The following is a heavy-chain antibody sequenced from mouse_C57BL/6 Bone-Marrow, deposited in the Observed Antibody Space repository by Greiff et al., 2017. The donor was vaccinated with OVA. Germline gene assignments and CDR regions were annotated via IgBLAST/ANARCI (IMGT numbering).Heavy chain of an antibody. V-gene: IGHV1-82*01. Sequence: QVQLTQSGPELVKPGASVKISCKASGYAFSSSWMNWVKQRPGKGLEWIGRIYPGDGDTNYNGKFKGKATLTADKSSGTAYMQLISLTSEDSAVYCGARHGSSFYAMDYWGQGTSVTVSS. J-gene: IGHJ4*01. CDR2: IYPGDGDT. CDR3: ARHGSSFYAMDY. D-gene: IGHD1-1*01. CDR1: GYAFSSSW.